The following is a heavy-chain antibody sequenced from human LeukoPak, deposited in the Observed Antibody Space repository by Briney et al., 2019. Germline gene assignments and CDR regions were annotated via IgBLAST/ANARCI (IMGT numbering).Heavy chain of an antibody. J-gene: IGHJ4*02. CDR1: GGSISSYY. V-gene: IGHV4-59*01. D-gene: IGHD5-18*01. CDR2: IYYSGST. Sequence: SETLSLTCTVSGGSISSYYWSWIRQPPGKGLEWIGYIYYSGSTNYNPSLKSRVTLSIDTSKNQFSLKLSSVTAADTAVYYCARGRGGGYSYGYNLGLDAPLDYWGQGTLVTVSS. CDR3: ARGRGGGYSYGYNLGLDAPLDY.